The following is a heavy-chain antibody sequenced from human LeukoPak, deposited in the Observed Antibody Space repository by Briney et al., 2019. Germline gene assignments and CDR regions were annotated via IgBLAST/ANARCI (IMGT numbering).Heavy chain of an antibody. J-gene: IGHJ6*03. CDR2: ISGSGGST. V-gene: IGHV3-23*01. CDR1: GFTFSSYG. CDR3: AKPGITVAGISVYYYYMDV. D-gene: IGHD6-19*01. Sequence: PGGSLRLSCAASGFTFSSYGMSWVRQAPGKGLEWVSGISGSGGSTYYADSVKGRFTISRDNSKNTLYLQMDSLRAEDTAIYYCAKPGITVAGISVYYYYMDVWGKGTTVAISS.